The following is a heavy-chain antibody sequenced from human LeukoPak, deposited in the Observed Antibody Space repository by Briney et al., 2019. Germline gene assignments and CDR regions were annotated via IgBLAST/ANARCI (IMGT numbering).Heavy chain of an antibody. V-gene: IGHV3-23*01. J-gene: IGHJ4*02. Sequence: GGSLRLSCAASGFTFSSYAMSWVRQAPGKGLEWVSTIGGSGGDTYYADSVKGRFTISWDNSKNTLYLQMNSLRAEDTAVYYCAKDLNYDYWGQGTLVTVSS. CDR3: AKDLNYDY. CDR1: GFTFSSYA. D-gene: IGHD5-24*01. CDR2: IGGSGGDT.